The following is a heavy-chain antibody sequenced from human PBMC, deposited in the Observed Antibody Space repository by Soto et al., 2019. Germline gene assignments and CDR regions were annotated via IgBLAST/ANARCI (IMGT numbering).Heavy chain of an antibody. CDR2: INPSGGST. Sequence: QVQLVQSGAEVKKPGASVKVSCKASGYTFTSYYMHWVRQAPGQGLEWMGVINPSGGSTDYAQKFQGRVTMTRDTSTGTVYMDLSSLRSEDTAVFYCAREGNGYNLGPSVDFDYWGQGTRVTVSS. CDR1: GYTFTSYY. V-gene: IGHV1-46*01. CDR3: AREGNGYNLGPSVDFDY. J-gene: IGHJ4*02. D-gene: IGHD5-12*01.